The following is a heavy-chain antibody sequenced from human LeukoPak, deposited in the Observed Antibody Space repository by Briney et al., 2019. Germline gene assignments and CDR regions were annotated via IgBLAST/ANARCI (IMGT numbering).Heavy chain of an antibody. Sequence: PSETLSLTCTVSGGSISSSSYYWGWIRQPPGKGLEWIGSIYYSGSTYYNPSLKSRVTISVDTSKNQFSLKLSSVTAADTAVYYCARAEWLYSSSFDYWGQGTLVTVSS. J-gene: IGHJ4*02. V-gene: IGHV4-39*01. CDR2: IYYSGST. CDR3: ARAEWLYSSSFDY. CDR1: GGSISSSSYY. D-gene: IGHD6-6*01.